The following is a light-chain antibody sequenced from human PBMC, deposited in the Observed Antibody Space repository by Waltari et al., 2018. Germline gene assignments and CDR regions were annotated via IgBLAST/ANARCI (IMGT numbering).Light chain of an antibody. V-gene: IGKV1-12*01. J-gene: IGKJ1*01. CDR3: QQGNSFPPT. CDR1: QGISSW. Sequence: DIHITQSPSSVAASVGDRVTINCRASQGISSWLAWYQQKPGSAPIVLIYSASTLQTGVPSRFSGSGSETDFTLTIDSLQPEDFATYYCQQGNSFPPTFGQGTKVEIK. CDR2: SAS.